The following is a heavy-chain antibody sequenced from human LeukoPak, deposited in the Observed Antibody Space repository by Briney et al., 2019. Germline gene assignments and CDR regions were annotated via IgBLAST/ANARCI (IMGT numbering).Heavy chain of an antibody. D-gene: IGHD1-26*01. CDR2: FDPEDGET. V-gene: IGHV1-24*01. J-gene: IGHJ5*02. CDR3: ATAPSGPLVTNWFDP. Sequence: ASVKVSCKASGYTFTSYDINWVRQAPGKGLEWMGGFDPEDGETIYAQKFQGRVTMTEDTSTDTAYTELSSLRSEDTAVYYCATAPSGPLVTNWFDPWGQGTLVTVSS. CDR1: GYTFTSYD.